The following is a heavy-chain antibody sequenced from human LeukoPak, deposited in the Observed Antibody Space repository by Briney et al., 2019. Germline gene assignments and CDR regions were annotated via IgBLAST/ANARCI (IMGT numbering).Heavy chain of an antibody. CDR3: MSDLDN. V-gene: IGHV3-15*01. CDR1: GFTFSTYG. Sequence: GGSLRLSCAASGFTFSTYGMSWVRQAQGKGLEWVGRIKTKGEGGTVGYAAPVKGRFTISRDDSKNTLYLQMNSLKTEDTAIYYCMSDLDNWGQGTLVTVSS. CDR2: IKTKGEGGTV. J-gene: IGHJ4*02.